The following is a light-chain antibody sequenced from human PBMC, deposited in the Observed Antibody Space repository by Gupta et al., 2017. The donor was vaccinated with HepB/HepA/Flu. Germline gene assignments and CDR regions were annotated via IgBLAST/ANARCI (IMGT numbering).Light chain of an antibody. CDR3: SSYTSSSTYV. V-gene: IGLV2-18*02. CDR2: EVR. CDR1: SSDVGRYNR. Sequence: QSALTPPPSVSRSPGQSVTISCTGTSSDVGRYNRISWYQQSPGPAPTLMMSEVRHRPPGVPDRVSGSRSANTASLTISGLQAEDDADYDCSSYTSSSTYVFGTGTKVTVL. J-gene: IGLJ1*01.